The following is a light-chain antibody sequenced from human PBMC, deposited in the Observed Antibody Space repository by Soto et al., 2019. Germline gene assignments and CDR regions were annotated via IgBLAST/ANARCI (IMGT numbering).Light chain of an antibody. CDR2: AAS. CDR3: QQYGSSPQT. CDR1: HSVTSNY. J-gene: IGKJ1*01. Sequence: EIVLTQSPGTLSLSPGERATLSCRASHSVTSNYLAWYQQKPGQAPRLLIYAASGRASGIPDRFSGSGSGTDFILTISRLAPEDCAVYSCQQYGSSPQTLGQGTRGDI. V-gene: IGKV3-20*01.